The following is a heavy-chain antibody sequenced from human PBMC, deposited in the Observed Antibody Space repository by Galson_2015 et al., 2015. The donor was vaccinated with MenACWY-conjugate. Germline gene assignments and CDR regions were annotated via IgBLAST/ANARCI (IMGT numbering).Heavy chain of an antibody. CDR1: GFTFRQYA. Sequence: SLRLSCAVSGFTFRQYAMSWVRQAPGTGLEWVAIISDSGAATHYIDSVKGRFTISRDNSKNTLYLQMSRLRAEDTALYYCAKDVYMDVWGKGTRSPSP. J-gene: IGHJ6*03. CDR2: ISDSGAAT. CDR3: AKDVYMDV. V-gene: IGHV3-23*01.